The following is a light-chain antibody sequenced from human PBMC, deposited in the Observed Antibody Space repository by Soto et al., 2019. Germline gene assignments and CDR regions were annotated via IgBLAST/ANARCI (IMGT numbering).Light chain of an antibody. CDR3: QQYNDNRT. Sequence: DIQMTQSPSTLSASVGDRVTITCRASQSISSWLAWYQQKPGKAPKLLIYKASTLQSGVPSRFSGSGSGTEFTLAIVSLQPDDSSTYYCQQYNDNRTVGQGNKVEIK. V-gene: IGKV1-5*03. CDR2: KAS. J-gene: IGKJ1*01. CDR1: QSISSW.